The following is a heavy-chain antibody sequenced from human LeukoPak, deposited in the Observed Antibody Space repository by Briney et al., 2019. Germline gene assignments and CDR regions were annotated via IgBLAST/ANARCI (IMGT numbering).Heavy chain of an antibody. CDR1: GFTFSRFW. V-gene: IGHV3-48*03. D-gene: IGHD5-18*01. Sequence: GGSLRLSCAASGFTFSRFWMNWVRQAPGKGLEWVSYISSSGTTIYYADSVKGRFTISRDNAKNSLYLQMNSLRAEDTALYYCARGGRGYSSVYFDYWGQGTLVTVSS. CDR2: ISSSGTTI. CDR3: ARGGRGYSSVYFDY. J-gene: IGHJ4*02.